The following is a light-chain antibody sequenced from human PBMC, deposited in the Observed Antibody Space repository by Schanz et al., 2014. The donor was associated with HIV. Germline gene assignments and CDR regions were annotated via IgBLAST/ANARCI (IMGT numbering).Light chain of an antibody. CDR2: DVD. CDR1: SSDVGGYNY. CDR3: CSYAGSYTWV. V-gene: IGLV2-14*03. Sequence: QSVLTQPASVSGSPGQSITISCTGTSSDVGGYNYVSWYQQHPGKAPKLIIYDVDNRPSGVSSRFSASKSGNTASLTISGLQAEDEADYYCCSYAGSYTWVFGGGTKLTVL. J-gene: IGLJ2*01.